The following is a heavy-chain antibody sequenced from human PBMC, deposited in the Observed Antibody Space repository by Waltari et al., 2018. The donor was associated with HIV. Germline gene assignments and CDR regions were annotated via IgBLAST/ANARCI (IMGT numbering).Heavy chain of an antibody. V-gene: IGHV1-24*01. J-gene: IGHJ4*02. CDR2: LAPEDGKT. CDR1: GYSLSELS. D-gene: IGHD1-26*01. Sequence: QVQLVQAGAEVKKTAASVKVSCTVSGYSLSELSIHWVRQAHGKGLEWMGVLAPEDGKTSDAQEFQGRVTLTEETSRATAYMELSRLRSGDTVVYYCATDHCSIVGAPGYWSQATLVIGSS. CDR3: ATDHCSIVGAPGY.